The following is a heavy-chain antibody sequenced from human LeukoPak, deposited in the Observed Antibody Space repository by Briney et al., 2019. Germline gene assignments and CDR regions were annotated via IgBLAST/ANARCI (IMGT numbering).Heavy chain of an antibody. V-gene: IGHV3-30*02. CDR1: GFSFSSYG. J-gene: IGHJ4*02. CDR3: ARGYGESHFDS. CDR2: IRFDGSKT. Sequence: GGSLRLSCAASGFSFSSYGVHWVRHAPGKGLEWVAFIRFDGSKTYYADSVKGRFTIARDNSKNTLYLQMNSLRVEDTGVYYCARGYGESHFDSWGRGSLVTVSS. D-gene: IGHD5-18*01.